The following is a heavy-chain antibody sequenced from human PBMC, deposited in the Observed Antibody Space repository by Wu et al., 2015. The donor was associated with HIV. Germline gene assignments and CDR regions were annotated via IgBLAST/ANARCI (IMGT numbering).Heavy chain of an antibody. V-gene: IGHV1-69*13. D-gene: IGHD3-10*01. Sequence: QVQLVQSGAEVKKPGSSVKVSCKASGGTFSSYAISWVRQAPGQGLEWMGRIIPIFGTANYAQKFQGRVTITADESTSTAYMELSSLRSEDTAVYYCARGLLLWFGELPNAHYGMDVWGQGTTVTVSS. J-gene: IGHJ6*02. CDR2: IIPIFGTA. CDR1: GGTFSSYA. CDR3: ARGLLLWFGELPNAHYGMDV.